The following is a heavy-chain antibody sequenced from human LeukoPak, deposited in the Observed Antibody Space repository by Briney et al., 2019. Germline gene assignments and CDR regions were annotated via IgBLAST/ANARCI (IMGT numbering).Heavy chain of an antibody. V-gene: IGHV3-7*01. D-gene: IGHD3-22*01. CDR2: IKQDGSEK. Sequence: GGSLRLSCVASGFTFSSHWMTWVRQAPGKGLEWVANIKQDGSEKYYVDSVKGRFTISRDNAKNSLYLQMNSLRAEDTAVYYCARGIGDYYDSSGYLGYWGQGTLVTVSS. CDR3: ARGIGDYYDSSGYLGY. J-gene: IGHJ4*02. CDR1: GFTFSSHW.